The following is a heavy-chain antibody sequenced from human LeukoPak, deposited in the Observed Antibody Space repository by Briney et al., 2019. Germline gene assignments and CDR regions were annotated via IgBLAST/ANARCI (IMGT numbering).Heavy chain of an antibody. D-gene: IGHD5-18*01. CDR1: GYTFTSYA. CDR2: INTNTGNP. J-gene: IGHJ4*02. CDR3: ARSWPVVHNTEMEGGDY. V-gene: IGHV7-4-1*04. Sequence: ASVKVSCKASGYTFTSYAMNWVRQAPGQGLEWMGWINTNTGNPTYAQGFTGRFVFSLDTSVSMAYLQISSLKAEDTAVYYCARSWPVVHNTEMEGGDYWGQGTLVTVSS.